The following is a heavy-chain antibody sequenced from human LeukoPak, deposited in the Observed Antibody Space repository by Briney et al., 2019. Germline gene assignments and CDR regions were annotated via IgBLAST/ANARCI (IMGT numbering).Heavy chain of an antibody. J-gene: IGHJ4*02. CDR3: ARVSDRFMVRGLDY. CDR1: GFTFSSYG. V-gene: IGHV3-30*03. D-gene: IGHD3-10*01. Sequence: GGSLRLSCAASGFTFSSYGMHWVRQAPGKGLEWVAVISYDGSNKYYADSVKGRFTISRDNSKNTLYLQMNSLRAEDTAVYYCARVSDRFMVRGLDYWGQGTLGTVSS. CDR2: ISYDGSNK.